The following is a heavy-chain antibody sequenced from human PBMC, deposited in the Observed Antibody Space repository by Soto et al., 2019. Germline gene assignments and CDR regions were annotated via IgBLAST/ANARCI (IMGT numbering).Heavy chain of an antibody. Sequence: QITLKESGPTLVKPTQTLTLTCTFSGFSLSTSGVGVGWIRQPPGKALEWLAVIYWDDDKRYSPSLKSRLTGPKDTSKNQVDLTMTNMDHVDTATYYCPLSIVNTVTSRYFQQWGQGTLVTGSS. CDR2: IYWDDDK. CDR3: PLSIVNTVTSRYFQQ. J-gene: IGHJ1*01. V-gene: IGHV2-5*02. D-gene: IGHD4-17*01. CDR1: GFSLSTSGVG.